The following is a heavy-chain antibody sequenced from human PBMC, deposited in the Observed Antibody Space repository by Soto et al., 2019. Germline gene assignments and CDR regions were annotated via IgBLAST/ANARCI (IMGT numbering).Heavy chain of an antibody. D-gene: IGHD2-15*01. CDR2: INPSVGTT. V-gene: IGHV1-46*01. CDR3: TPSSAWPYYFDF. J-gene: IGHJ4*02. CDR1: GDTFTTYY. Sequence: QVQLVQSGAEVKKPGASVKVSCKASGDTFTTYYMHWVRQAPGQRLEWMGIINPSVGTTSYAQRFRGRVTMTRDTSTSTVYMELSSLRSEDTAVYYCTPSSAWPYYFDFWGQGTLVIVSS.